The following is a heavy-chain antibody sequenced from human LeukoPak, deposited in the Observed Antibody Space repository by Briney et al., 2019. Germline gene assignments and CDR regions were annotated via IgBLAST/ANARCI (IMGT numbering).Heavy chain of an antibody. CDR1: GFSVSSFG. CDR3: AKTTTGYSSGRYPAWPIDY. Sequence: PGGSLRLSCAVSGFSVSSFGMSWVRQAPGKGLEWISAISVDGESAYYADSVKGRFIISRDNSKNTVYLQMDSLRAEDTATYYCAKTTTGYSSGRYPAWPIDYWGQGTLVTVSS. CDR2: ISVDGESA. J-gene: IGHJ4*02. D-gene: IGHD2-15*01. V-gene: IGHV3-23*01.